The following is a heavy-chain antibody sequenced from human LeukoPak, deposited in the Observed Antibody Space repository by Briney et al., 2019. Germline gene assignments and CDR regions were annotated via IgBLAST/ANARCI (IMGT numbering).Heavy chain of an antibody. V-gene: IGHV4-39*01. CDR2: IYYDGIT. CDR1: GDSISSGNFY. D-gene: IGHD4-17*01. CDR3: ARDHGDFVQHD. Sequence: SETLSLTCTVSGDSISSGNFYWGWIRQPPGKELQWIGSIYYDGITHYNPSLESRVTISADTSTNEFSLKLRSVTAADTAMYYCARDHGDFVQHDWGQGTLVTVSS. J-gene: IGHJ4*02.